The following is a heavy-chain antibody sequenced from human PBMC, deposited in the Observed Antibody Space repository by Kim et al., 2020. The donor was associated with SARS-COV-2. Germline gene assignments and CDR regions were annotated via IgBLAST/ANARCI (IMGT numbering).Heavy chain of an antibody. Sequence: GGSLRLSCVASGFTFSTHWTSWVRQAPGKGLEWVANIKEDGSEKYYVASVKGRFTISRDNAKSSLFLQMNSLRAEDTAVYYCARVRIQFWSGAFDFWG. CDR2: IKEDGSEK. V-gene: IGHV3-7*01. CDR3: ARVRIQFWSGAFDF. CDR1: GFTFSTHW. D-gene: IGHD3-3*01. J-gene: IGHJ3*01.